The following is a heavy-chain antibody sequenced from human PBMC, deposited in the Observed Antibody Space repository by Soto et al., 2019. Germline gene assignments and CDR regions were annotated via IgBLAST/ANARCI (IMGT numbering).Heavy chain of an antibody. J-gene: IGHJ4*02. Sequence: SETLSLTCTVSGGSISSGDYYWSWIRQPPGKGLEWIGYIYHSGSTYYNPSLKSRVTISVDTSKNQFSLKLSSVTAADTAVYYCARDESRVDTAMSFDYWGQGTLVTVSS. CDR2: IYHSGST. V-gene: IGHV4-30-4*01. CDR1: GGSISSGDYY. D-gene: IGHD5-18*01. CDR3: ARDESRVDTAMSFDY.